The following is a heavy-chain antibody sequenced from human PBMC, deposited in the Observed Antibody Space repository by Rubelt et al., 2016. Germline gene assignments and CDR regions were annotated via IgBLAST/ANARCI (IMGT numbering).Heavy chain of an antibody. J-gene: IGHJ4*02. Sequence: QVQLVQSGAEVKKPGASVKVSCKASGYTFTSYGISWVRQAPGQGLEWMGWISAYNGNTNYAQKPQGRVPMTTATSTGTTYMGLRSLRSDDTAVYYWARETSSGWYIDYWGQGTLVTVSS. CDR1: GYTFTSYG. D-gene: IGHD6-19*01. V-gene: IGHV1-18*01. CDR3: ARETSSGWYIDY. CDR2: ISAYNGNT.